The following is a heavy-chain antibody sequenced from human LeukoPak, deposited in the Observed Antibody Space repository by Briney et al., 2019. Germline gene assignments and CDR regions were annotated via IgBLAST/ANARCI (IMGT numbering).Heavy chain of an antibody. CDR1: GFTFSSYA. CDR3: AKSPGYSSSWYNY. Sequence: GGSLRLSCAASGFTFSSYAMSWVRQAPGNGLEWVSAISGSGGSTYYADSVKGRFTISRDNSKNTLYLQMNSLRAEDTAVYYCAKSPGYSSSWYNYWGQGTLVTVSS. V-gene: IGHV3-23*01. CDR2: ISGSGGST. J-gene: IGHJ4*02. D-gene: IGHD6-13*01.